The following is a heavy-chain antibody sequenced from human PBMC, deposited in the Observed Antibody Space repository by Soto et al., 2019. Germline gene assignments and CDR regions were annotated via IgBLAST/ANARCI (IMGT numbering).Heavy chain of an antibody. CDR1: GYTFTTYG. D-gene: IGHD5-18*01. Sequence: QVQLVQSGAEVKEPGSSVKVSCKASGYTFTTYGISWVRQAPGQGLEWLGWISVYNGNTNYAERLQGRVTMTSGSSTSTAYMELWRLRSDDAAMYYCARSYSYGSYWYFDLWGRGTLVTVS. CDR3: ARSYSYGSYWYFDL. J-gene: IGHJ2*01. CDR2: ISVYNGNT. V-gene: IGHV1-18*04.